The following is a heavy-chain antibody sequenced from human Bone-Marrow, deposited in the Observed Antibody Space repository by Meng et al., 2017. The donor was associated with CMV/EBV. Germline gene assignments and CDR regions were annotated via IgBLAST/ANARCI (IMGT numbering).Heavy chain of an antibody. CDR2: IIPIFGTA. V-gene: IGHV1-69*05. CDR3: ARDRHCSSTSCSMIDAFDI. Sequence: SSVNVSCKASGGTFSSYAISWVRQAPGQGLEWMGGIIPIFGTANYAQKFQGRVTITTDESTSTAYMELSSLRSEDTAVYYCARDRHCSSTSCSMIDAFDIWGQGTMVTVSS. D-gene: IGHD2-2*01. J-gene: IGHJ3*02. CDR1: GGTFSSYA.